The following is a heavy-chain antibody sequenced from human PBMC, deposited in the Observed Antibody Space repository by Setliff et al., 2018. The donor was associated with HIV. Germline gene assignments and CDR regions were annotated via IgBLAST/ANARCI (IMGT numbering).Heavy chain of an antibody. Sequence: ASVKVSCKASGGTFTRYAINWVRQAPGQGLEWTGGITPIFGEGKYAQKFQGRVTITADESTSTAYMELSGLRSEDTAVYYCATAGEMATIGYSYYYMDVWGKGTTVTVTS. CDR2: ITPIFGEG. CDR3: ATAGEMATIGYSYYYMDV. J-gene: IGHJ6*03. V-gene: IGHV1-69*13. D-gene: IGHD3-10*01. CDR1: GGTFTRYA.